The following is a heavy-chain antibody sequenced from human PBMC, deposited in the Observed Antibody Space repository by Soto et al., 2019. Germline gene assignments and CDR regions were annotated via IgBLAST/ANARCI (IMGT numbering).Heavy chain of an antibody. J-gene: IGHJ5*02. V-gene: IGHV4-34*01. D-gene: IGHD2-21*02. CDR2: INHSGST. Sequence: QVQLQQWGAGLLKPSETLSLTCAVYGGSFSGYYWSWIRQPPGKGLAWIGEINHSGSTNYNPSLKSRVTISVGTSKHHFSLKLSSVTAADTAVYYCARRVTSRWFDPWGQGTLVTVSS. CDR1: GGSFSGYY. CDR3: ARRVTSRWFDP.